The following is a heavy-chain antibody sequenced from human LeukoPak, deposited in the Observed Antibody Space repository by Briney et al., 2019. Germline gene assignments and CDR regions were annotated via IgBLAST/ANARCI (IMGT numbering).Heavy chain of an antibody. Sequence: ASVTVSCKASGYTFTIYGISWVRQAPGQGLEWMGWISAYNGNTNYAQKLQGRVTMTTDTSTSTAYMELRSLRSDDTAVYYCARSWDSSGYYAVDYWGQGTLVTVSS. J-gene: IGHJ4*02. V-gene: IGHV1-18*01. D-gene: IGHD3-22*01. CDR3: ARSWDSSGYYAVDY. CDR2: ISAYNGNT. CDR1: GYTFTIYG.